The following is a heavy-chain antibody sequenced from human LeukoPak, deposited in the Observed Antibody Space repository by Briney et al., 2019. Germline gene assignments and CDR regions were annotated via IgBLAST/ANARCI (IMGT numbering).Heavy chain of an antibody. CDR1: GGSFSGYY. D-gene: IGHD1-26*01. Sequence: PSETLSLTCAVYGGSFSGYYWSWIRQPPGKGLEWIGEINHSGSTNYNPSLKSRVTISVDTSKNQFSPKLSSVTAADTAVYYCARNAVGATYYFDYWGQGTLVTVSS. CDR2: INHSGST. V-gene: IGHV4-34*01. J-gene: IGHJ4*02. CDR3: ARNAVGATYYFDY.